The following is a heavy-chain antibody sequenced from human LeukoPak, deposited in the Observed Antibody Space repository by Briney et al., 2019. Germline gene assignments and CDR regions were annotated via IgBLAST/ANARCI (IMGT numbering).Heavy chain of an antibody. D-gene: IGHD2-15*01. CDR1: AFIFSGHW. J-gene: IGHJ4*02. CDR2: ISSSSNYI. CDR3: ARIYCSGGSCYHDY. Sequence: GGSLRLSCEGSAFIFSGHWMNWVRQTPGKGLEWVSSISSSSNYIYYADSVKGRFTISRDNAKNSLYLQMSSLRAEDTAVYYCARIYCSGGSCYHDYWGQGTLVTVSS. V-gene: IGHV3-21*01.